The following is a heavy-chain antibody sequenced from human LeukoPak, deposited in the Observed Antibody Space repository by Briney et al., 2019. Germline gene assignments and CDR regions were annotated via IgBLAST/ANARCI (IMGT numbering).Heavy chain of an antibody. Sequence: PSETLSLTCTVSGGSISSYYWSWIRQPAGKGLEWIGRIYTSGSTNYNPSLKSRVTMSVDTSKNQFSLKLSSVTAADTAVYYCAGDRNLAAGTTKVFDYWGQGTLVTVSS. D-gene: IGHD6-13*01. CDR1: GGSISSYY. CDR2: IYTSGST. J-gene: IGHJ4*02. V-gene: IGHV4-4*07. CDR3: AGDRNLAAGTTKVFDY.